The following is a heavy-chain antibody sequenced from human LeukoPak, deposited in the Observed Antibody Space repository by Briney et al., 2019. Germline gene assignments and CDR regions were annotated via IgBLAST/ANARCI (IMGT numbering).Heavy chain of an antibody. V-gene: IGHV3-23*01. CDR2: ISGGGDAT. CDR3: ARLSGTSGTTSRVLHY. J-gene: IGHJ4*02. Sequence: GGPLRLSCAASGFTFTTYAMIWVRGPPGKGLKWVSAISGGGDATYYTDFVKGRFSISRDNSENTVYLQVNSLRAEDTAVYYCARLSGTSGTTSRVLHYWGQGALVTVSS. D-gene: IGHD1-1*01. CDR1: GFTFTTYA.